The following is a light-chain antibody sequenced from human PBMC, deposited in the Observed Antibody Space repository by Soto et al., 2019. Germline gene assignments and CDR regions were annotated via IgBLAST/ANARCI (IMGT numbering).Light chain of an antibody. Sequence: DIQMTQSPSSLSASVGDRVTITCRASQSISSYLNWYQQKPGKAPKLLIYAASSLQSGVPSRFSGSGSGTDFTLTISSLQPEDFAIYYCQQSYSTLWTFGQGTKV. CDR2: AAS. CDR3: QQSYSTLWT. J-gene: IGKJ1*01. V-gene: IGKV1-39*01. CDR1: QSISSY.